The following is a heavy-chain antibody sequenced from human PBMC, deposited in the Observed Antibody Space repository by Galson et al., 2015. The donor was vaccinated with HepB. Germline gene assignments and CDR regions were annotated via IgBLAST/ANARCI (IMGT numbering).Heavy chain of an antibody. V-gene: IGHV3-23*01. J-gene: IGHJ4*02. CDR3: AKDLRYCSGGSCYYYFDY. CDR1: GFTFSSYA. Sequence: SLRLSCAASGFTFSSYAMSWVRQAPGKGLEWVSAISGSGGSTYYADSVKGRFTISRDNSKNTLYLQMNSLRAEDTAVYYCAKDLRYCSGGSCYYYFDYWGQGTLVTVSS. CDR2: ISGSGGST. D-gene: IGHD2-15*01.